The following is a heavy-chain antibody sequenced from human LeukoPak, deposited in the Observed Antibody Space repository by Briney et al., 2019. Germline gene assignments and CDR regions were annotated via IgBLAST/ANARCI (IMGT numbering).Heavy chain of an antibody. V-gene: IGHV1-46*01. CDR1: GYTFTSFH. Sequence: ASVKVSCKASGYTFTSFHMHWVRQAPGQGLEWMGIINPSGGGTSYPQKFQGRVTMTRDTSTSTVYMELSSLRSEDTAVYYCAVLTTGWRFQHWGQGTLVTVSS. D-gene: IGHD6-19*01. CDR2: INPSGGGT. CDR3: AVLTTGWRFQH. J-gene: IGHJ1*01.